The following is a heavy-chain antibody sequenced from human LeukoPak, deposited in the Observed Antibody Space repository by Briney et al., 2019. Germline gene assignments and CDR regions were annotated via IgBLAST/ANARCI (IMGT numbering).Heavy chain of an antibody. CDR2: IYYSGST. J-gene: IGHJ3*02. CDR1: GGSISSSSYY. V-gene: IGHV4-39*07. D-gene: IGHD5-18*01. Sequence: PSETLSLTCTVSGGSISSSSYYWGWIRQPPGKGLEWIGSIYYSGSTYYNPSLKSRVTISVDTSKNQFSLKLSSVTAADTAVYYCARRGYSYADAFDIWGQGTMVTVSS. CDR3: ARRGYSYADAFDI.